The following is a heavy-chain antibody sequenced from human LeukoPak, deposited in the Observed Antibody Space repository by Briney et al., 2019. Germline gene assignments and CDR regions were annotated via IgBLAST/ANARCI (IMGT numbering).Heavy chain of an antibody. CDR2: ISSSGSTI. CDR3: ARDFDFEALVP. D-gene: IGHD5-18*01. Sequence: PGGSLRLSCAASGFTFSSYAMSWVRQAPGKGLEWVSYISSSGSTIYYADSVKGRFTISRDNAKNSLYLQMNSLRAEDTAVYYCARDFDFEALVPWGQGTLVTVSS. J-gene: IGHJ5*02. CDR1: GFTFSSYA. V-gene: IGHV3-48*03.